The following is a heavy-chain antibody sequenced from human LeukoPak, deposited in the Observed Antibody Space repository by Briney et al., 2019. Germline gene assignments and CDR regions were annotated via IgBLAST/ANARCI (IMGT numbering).Heavy chain of an antibody. D-gene: IGHD4-17*01. V-gene: IGHV3-23*01. CDR1: GFTFSSYA. J-gene: IGHJ4*02. Sequence: QPGGSLRLSCAASGFTFSSYAMTWVRQTPGKGLEWVSRITGSGGSTYYADSVKGRFTISRDDSKQTLYLHMNSLRAEDTAVFYCATGDDYGGLWYWGQGTLVTVSS. CDR2: ITGSGGST. CDR3: ATGDDYGGLWY.